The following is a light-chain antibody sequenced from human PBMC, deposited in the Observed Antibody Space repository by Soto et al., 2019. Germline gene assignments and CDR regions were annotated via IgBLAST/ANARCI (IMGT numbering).Light chain of an antibody. CDR1: QSVSDN. Sequence: EVVLTQSPVTLSMSPGDSATLSCRASQSVSDNFAWYHQKPGQAPRLLIYGASTRATGIPARFSGSGSGTEFTLTISSLQSEDFAVYYCQQYNDWPITFGQGTRLEIK. CDR2: GAS. J-gene: IGKJ5*01. V-gene: IGKV3-15*01. CDR3: QQYNDWPIT.